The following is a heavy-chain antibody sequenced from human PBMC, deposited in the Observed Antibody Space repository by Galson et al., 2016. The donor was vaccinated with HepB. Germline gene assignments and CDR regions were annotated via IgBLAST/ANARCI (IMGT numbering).Heavy chain of an antibody. Sequence: SVKVSCKASGDTFSSYAISWVRQAPGQGLEWMGGVVPIFGTADYAQKFQGRVTITADESTSTAYMELSSLRSEDTAVYYCAGGERNWGGYFQAYFDYGGQGTLVTVSS. V-gene: IGHV1-69*13. CDR1: GDTFSSYA. CDR3: AGGERNWGGYFQAYFDY. J-gene: IGHJ4*02. CDR2: VVPIFGTA. D-gene: IGHD3-3*01.